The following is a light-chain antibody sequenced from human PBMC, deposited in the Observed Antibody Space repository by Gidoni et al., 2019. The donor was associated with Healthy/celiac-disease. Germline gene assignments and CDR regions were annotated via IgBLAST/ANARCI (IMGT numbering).Light chain of an antibody. J-gene: IGKJ4*01. CDR1: QSVSSY. CDR3: QQRSNWPALT. V-gene: IGKV3-11*01. CDR2: DAS. Sequence: EIVFTQSPATLSLSPGESATLSHRASQSVSSYLDWYQHKPGQAPRLLIYDASNRAAGIPARFSGSGSGTAFTLTIISLEPEDFAVYYCQQRSNWPALTFGGGTKVEIK.